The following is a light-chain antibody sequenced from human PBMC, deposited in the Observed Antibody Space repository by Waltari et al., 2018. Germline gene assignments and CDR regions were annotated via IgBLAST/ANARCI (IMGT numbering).Light chain of an antibody. CDR1: SSNIGSTT. CDR2: NDN. J-gene: IGLJ3*02. Sequence: QSVLTQSPSASGTPGQRVTISCSGRSSNIGSTTVNWDQHPPGTAPNRLIYNDNQRPSGVPERFSGSKSGTSASLAISGLQSEDEADYYCAAWDASLNGWVFGGGTTLTVL. V-gene: IGLV1-44*01. CDR3: AAWDASLNGWV.